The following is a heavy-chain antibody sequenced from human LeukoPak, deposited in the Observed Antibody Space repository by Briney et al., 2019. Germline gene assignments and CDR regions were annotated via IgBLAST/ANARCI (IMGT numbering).Heavy chain of an antibody. CDR1: GGSISSGGYY. J-gene: IGHJ3*02. CDR3: AREVVYLVRGTFDI. D-gene: IGHD3-10*01. CDR2: IYYSGST. V-gene: IGHV4-31*03. Sequence: SQTLSLTCTVSGGSISSGGYYWSWIRQHPGKGLEWIGYIYYSGSTYYNPSLKSRVTISVDTSKNQFSLKLSSVTAADTAVYYCAREVVYLVRGTFDIWGQGTMVTVSS.